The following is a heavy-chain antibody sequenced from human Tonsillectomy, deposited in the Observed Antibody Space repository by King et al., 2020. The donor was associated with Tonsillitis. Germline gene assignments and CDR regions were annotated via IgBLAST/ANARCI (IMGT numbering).Heavy chain of an antibody. CDR1: GGSFSGYY. D-gene: IGHD3-16*01. CDR3: ARGLFGGALFDY. J-gene: IGHJ4*02. V-gene: IGHV4-34*01. CDR2: INHSGST. Sequence: VQLQQWGAGLLKPSETLSLTCAVYGGSFSGYYWSWIRQPPGKGLEWIGEINHSGSTNYNPSLKSRVTISVDTSKNQFSLKLSSVTAADAAVYYCARGLFGGALFDYWGQGTLVTVSS.